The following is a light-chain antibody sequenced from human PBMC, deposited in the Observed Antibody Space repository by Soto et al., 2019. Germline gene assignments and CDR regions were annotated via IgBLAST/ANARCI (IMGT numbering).Light chain of an antibody. CDR1: QSVSRY. CDR2: DTS. V-gene: IGKV3-11*01. J-gene: IGKJ1*01. Sequence: EIVLTQSPATLSLSPGERATLSCRASQSVSRYLAWYQQKPGQAPRLLIYDTSTRATGIPARFSGSGSGTEFTLTISSLQPDDFATYYCQQYNSYSWTFGQGTKVDIK. CDR3: QQYNSYSWT.